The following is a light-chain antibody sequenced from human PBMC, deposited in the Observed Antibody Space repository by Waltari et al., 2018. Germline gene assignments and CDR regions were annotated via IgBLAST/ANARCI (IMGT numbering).Light chain of an antibody. CDR3: QERSNWVFT. J-gene: IGKJ3*01. V-gene: IGKV3D-11*01. Sequence: EIVLTQSPATLSLSPGERATLSCRASQGVTNYLAWYQQKPGQAPRLLIYDASNRATGIPARFIGSGSGTDFTLTISSLEPEDFAVYYCQERSNWVFTFGPGTKVDI. CDR2: DAS. CDR1: QGVTNY.